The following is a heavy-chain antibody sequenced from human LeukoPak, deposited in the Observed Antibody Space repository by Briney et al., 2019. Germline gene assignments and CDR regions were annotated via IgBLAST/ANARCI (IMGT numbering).Heavy chain of an antibody. CDR2: INHSGST. CDR3: ARFIAAAAQRVDY. J-gene: IGHJ4*02. V-gene: IGHV4-34*01. CDR1: GGSISSYY. D-gene: IGHD6-13*01. Sequence: SETLSLTCTVSGGSISSYYWSWIRQPAGKGLEWIGEINHSGSTNYNPSLKSRVTISVDTSKNQFSLKLSSVTAADTAVYYCARFIAAAAQRVDYWGQGTLVTVSS.